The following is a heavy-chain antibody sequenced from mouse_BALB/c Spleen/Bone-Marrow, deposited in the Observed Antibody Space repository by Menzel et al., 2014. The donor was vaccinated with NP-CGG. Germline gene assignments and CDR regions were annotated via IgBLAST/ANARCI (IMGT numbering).Heavy chain of an antibody. D-gene: IGHD2-4*01. CDR3: TRRESTMITTGYPMVY. Sequence: EVHLVESGGDLVKPGGSLKLSCAASGFTFSNYGMSWGRQTPDKRLEWVATINSGGSYTYYPDSVKGRFTISRDNAKNALYLQMNSLKSEDTAIYYCTRRESTMITTGYPMVYWGQGTSVTVSS. J-gene: IGHJ4*01. V-gene: IGHV5-6*01. CDR2: INSGGSYT. CDR1: GFTFSNYG.